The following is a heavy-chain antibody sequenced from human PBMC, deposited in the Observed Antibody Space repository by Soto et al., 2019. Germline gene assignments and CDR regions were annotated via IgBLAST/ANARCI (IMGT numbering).Heavy chain of an antibody. CDR1: GFTFSSYA. D-gene: IGHD1-26*01. J-gene: IGHJ4*02. V-gene: IGHV3-23*01. CDR3: AKDRAQRGSYFFDS. Sequence: PGGSLRLSCAASGFTFSSYAMNWVRQAPGKGLEWVSAISGGGGSTYYADSVKGRFTISRDNSKNTLYLQLNSLRAEDTAVYYSAKDRAQRGSYFFDSWGQGTLVTV. CDR2: ISGGGGST.